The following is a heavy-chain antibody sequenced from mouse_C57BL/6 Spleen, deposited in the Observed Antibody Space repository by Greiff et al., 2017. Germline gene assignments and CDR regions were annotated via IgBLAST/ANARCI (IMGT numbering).Heavy chain of an antibody. V-gene: IGHV5-17*01. CDR1: GFTFSDYG. D-gene: IGHD2-3*01. Sequence: EVMLVESGGGLVKPGGSLKLSCAASGFTFSDYGMHGVRQAPEKGLEWVAYISSGSSTIYYADTVKGRFNISRDNAKNTLFLQMTSLRSEYTAMYNCTREYDGYFTWFAYWGQGTLVTVSA. J-gene: IGHJ3*01. CDR3: TREYDGYFTWFAY. CDR2: ISSGSSTI.